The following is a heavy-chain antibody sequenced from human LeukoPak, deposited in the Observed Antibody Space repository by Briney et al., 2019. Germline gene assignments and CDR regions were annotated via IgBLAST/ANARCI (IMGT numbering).Heavy chain of an antibody. V-gene: IGHV1-18*01. Sequence: ASVKVSCKASGYTFTSYGISWVRQAPGQGLEWMGWISAYNGNTNYAQKLQGRVTMTTDTSTSTAYMELRSLRSDDTAVYYCAAYCSGGSCYIRWGQGTLATVSS. CDR2: ISAYNGNT. CDR1: GYTFTSYG. J-gene: IGHJ4*02. D-gene: IGHD2-15*01. CDR3: AAYCSGGSCYIR.